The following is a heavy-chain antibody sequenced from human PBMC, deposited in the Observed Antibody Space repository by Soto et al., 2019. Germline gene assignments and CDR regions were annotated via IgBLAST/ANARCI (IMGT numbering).Heavy chain of an antibody. Sequence: EVQLLESGGGLVQPGGSLRLSCAASGFTFSSYAMSWVRQAPGKGLEWASAISGSGGSTYYADSVKGRFTISRDNSKNTLYLQMNSLRAEDTAVYYCARPAGSYRFHFDYWGQGTLVTVSS. V-gene: IGHV3-23*01. CDR1: GFTFSSYA. CDR2: ISGSGGST. J-gene: IGHJ4*02. CDR3: ARPAGSYRFHFDY. D-gene: IGHD1-26*01.